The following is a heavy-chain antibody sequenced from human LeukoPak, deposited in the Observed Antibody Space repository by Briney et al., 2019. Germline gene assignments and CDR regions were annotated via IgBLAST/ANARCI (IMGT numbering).Heavy chain of an antibody. CDR2: ISSSGTTI. V-gene: IGHV3-48*03. Sequence: PGGSLRLSCAASEFTFSSYDMDWVRQAPGKGLEWVSYISSSGTTIYYADSVKGRFTISRDNTKNSLYLQMNSLRAEDTAVYYCAKDRVVVAGTANWFDPWGQGTLVTVSS. D-gene: IGHD6-19*01. J-gene: IGHJ5*02. CDR3: AKDRVVVAGTANWFDP. CDR1: EFTFSSYD.